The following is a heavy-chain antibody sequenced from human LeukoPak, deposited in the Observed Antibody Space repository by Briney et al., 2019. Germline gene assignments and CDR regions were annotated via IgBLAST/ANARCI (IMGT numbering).Heavy chain of an antibody. CDR1: GGSISSYY. CDR3: ASLPGIVGATYYFDY. CDR2: MNHSGST. V-gene: IGHV4-34*01. Sequence: SETLSLTCTVSGGSISSYYWSWIRQPPGKGLEWIGEMNHSGSTNYNPSLKSRVTISVDTSKNQFSLKLSSVTAADTAVYYCASLPGIVGATYYFDYWGQGTLVTVSS. J-gene: IGHJ4*02. D-gene: IGHD1-26*01.